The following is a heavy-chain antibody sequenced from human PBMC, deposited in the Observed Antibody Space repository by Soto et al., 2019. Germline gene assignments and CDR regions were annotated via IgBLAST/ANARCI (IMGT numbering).Heavy chain of an antibody. CDR2: IYHSGST. D-gene: IGHD3-22*01. CDR1: GGSISSGGYS. J-gene: IGHJ4*02. CDR3: ARLPGYDSSGYYRYYFDY. Sequence: SETLSLTCAVSGGSISSGGYSWSWIRQPPGKGLEWIGYIYHSGSTYYNPSLKSRVTISVDRSKNQFSLKLSSVTAADTAVYYCARLPGYDSSGYYRYYFDYWGQGTLVTVSS. V-gene: IGHV4-30-2*01.